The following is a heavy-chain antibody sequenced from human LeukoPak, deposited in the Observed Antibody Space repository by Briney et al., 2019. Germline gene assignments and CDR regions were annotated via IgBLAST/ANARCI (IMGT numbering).Heavy chain of an antibody. J-gene: IGHJ4*02. V-gene: IGHV1-46*01. CDR1: GFTFSSYG. CDR2: INPSGGST. CDR3: ARDSEDTTMGPGY. Sequence: GGSLRLSCAASGFTFSSYGMHWVRQAPGQGLEWRGIINPSGGSTSYAQKFQGRVTMTRDMSTSTVYMELSSLRSEDTAVYYCARDSEDTTMGPGYWGQGTLVTVSS. D-gene: IGHD5-18*01.